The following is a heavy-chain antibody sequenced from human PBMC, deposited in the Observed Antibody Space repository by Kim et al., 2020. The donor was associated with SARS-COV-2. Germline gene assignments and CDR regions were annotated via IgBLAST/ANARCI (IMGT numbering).Heavy chain of an antibody. Sequence: TDYTAPVQGRFTISRDDSKNTLYLQMSSLKTEDSAVYYCTTGTWALFDYWGQGTLVTVSS. CDR3: TTGTWALFDY. CDR2: T. V-gene: IGHV3-15*01. J-gene: IGHJ4*02. D-gene: IGHD1-26*01.